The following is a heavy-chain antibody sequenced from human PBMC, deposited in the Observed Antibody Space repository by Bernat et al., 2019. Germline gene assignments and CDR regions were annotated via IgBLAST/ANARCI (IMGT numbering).Heavy chain of an antibody. D-gene: IGHD3-16*02. Sequence: QVQLQQWGAGLLKPSETLSLTCAVYGGSFSGYYWSWIRQPPGKGLEWIGEINHSGSTNYNPSLKSRVTISVDTSKNQFSLKLSSVTAADTAVYYCARHGYDYIWGSYRYTGVAAFDIWGQGTMVTVSS. CDR2: INHSGST. CDR3: ARHGYDYIWGSYRYTGVAAFDI. CDR1: GGSFSGYY. V-gene: IGHV4-34*01. J-gene: IGHJ3*02.